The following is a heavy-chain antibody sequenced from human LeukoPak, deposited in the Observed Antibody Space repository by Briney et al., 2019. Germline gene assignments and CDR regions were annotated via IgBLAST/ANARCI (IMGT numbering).Heavy chain of an antibody. CDR2: VYYTGRT. D-gene: IGHD7-27*01. CDR1: GDFITAYY. Sequence: SETLSLTCTVSGDFITAYYWSWVRQPRGKGREWLGYVYYTGRTNYNPSRRSGVTISLQMSKHQFSLDLTSVTAADTAVYYCASNTGTVFDYWGQGALVTVSS. V-gene: IGHV4-59*01. CDR3: ASNTGTVFDY. J-gene: IGHJ4*02.